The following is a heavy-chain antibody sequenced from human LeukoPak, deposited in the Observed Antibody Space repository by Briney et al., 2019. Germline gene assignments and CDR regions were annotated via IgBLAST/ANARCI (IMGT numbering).Heavy chain of an antibody. Sequence: GETLILSCATSGFTFSRYGRPWVRQAPGKGLERVAFIRYDGSNKYYAASVKGRFTISRDNSKNTLYLQMNSLRAEDTAVYYCAPRVVVIYAPFDYWGQGTLVTVSS. J-gene: IGHJ4*02. CDR2: IRYDGSNK. V-gene: IGHV3-30*02. CDR1: GFTFSRYG. D-gene: IGHD2-21*01. CDR3: APRVVVIYAPFDY.